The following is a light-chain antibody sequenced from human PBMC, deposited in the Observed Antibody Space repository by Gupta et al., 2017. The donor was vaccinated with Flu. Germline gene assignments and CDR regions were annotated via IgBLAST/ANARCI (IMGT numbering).Light chain of an antibody. Sequence: QSALAQPASVSGSPGQSITISCTGTSSDVGGHNYVSWYQQHPDKAPKLMIYEVNNRASGVSNRVSGSKSGNTASLTISGLQADDEADDYCSSFTNTYTGVFGEGTRLTVL. CDR1: SSDVGGHNY. V-gene: IGLV2-14*01. CDR2: EVN. J-gene: IGLJ3*02. CDR3: SSFTNTYTGV.